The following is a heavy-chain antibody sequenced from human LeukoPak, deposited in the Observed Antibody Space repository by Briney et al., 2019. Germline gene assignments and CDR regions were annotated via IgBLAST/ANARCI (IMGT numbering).Heavy chain of an antibody. CDR3: ARVLTIFGVVYAFDI. CDR2: IYHSGST. V-gene: IGHV4-30-2*01. D-gene: IGHD3-3*01. J-gene: IGHJ3*02. Sequence: PSQTLSLTCTVSGGSISSGGYYWSWIWQPPGKGLEWIGYIYHSGSTYYNPSLKSRVTISVDRSKNQFSLKLSSVTAADTAVYYCARVLTIFGVVYAFDIWGQGTMVTVSS. CDR1: GGSISSGGYY.